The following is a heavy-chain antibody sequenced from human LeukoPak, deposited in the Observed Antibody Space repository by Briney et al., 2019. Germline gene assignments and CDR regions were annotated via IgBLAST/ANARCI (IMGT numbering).Heavy chain of an antibody. D-gene: IGHD4-17*01. CDR1: GGSISSYY. CDR3: ARDYGDYEFIE. Sequence: SETLSLTCTVSGGSISSYYWSWIRQPPGKGLDWMGYIHSSGSTNYNPSLESRITISVDTSKNQFSLKLTSVTAADTAVYYCARDYGDYEFIEWGQGTLVTVSS. J-gene: IGHJ4*02. CDR2: IHSSGST. V-gene: IGHV4-59*01.